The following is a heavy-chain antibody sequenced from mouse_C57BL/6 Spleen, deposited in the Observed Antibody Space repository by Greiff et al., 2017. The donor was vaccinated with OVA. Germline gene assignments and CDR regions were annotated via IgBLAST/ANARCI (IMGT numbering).Heavy chain of an antibody. CDR3: ALNYYGRSDWYFDV. V-gene: IGHV1-26*01. CDR1: GYTFTDYY. CDR2: INPNNGGT. Sequence: EVQLQQSGPELVKPGASVKISCKASGYTFTDYYMNWVKQSHGKSLEWIGDINPNNGGTSYNQKFKGKATLTVDKSSSTTYMELRSLTSEDSAVDYCALNYYGRSDWYFDVWGKGTTVTVSS. J-gene: IGHJ1*03. D-gene: IGHD1-1*01.